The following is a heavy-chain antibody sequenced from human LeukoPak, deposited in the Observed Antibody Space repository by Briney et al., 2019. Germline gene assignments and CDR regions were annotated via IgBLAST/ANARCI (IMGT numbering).Heavy chain of an antibody. CDR1: NGSISTYY. CDR2: IAYGGAT. Sequence: SETLSLTCSVSNGSISTYYWSWIRQSPGKGLEWIGYIAYGGATTYNPSLKRRVTISVDSPKNHFSLRLTSLTAADTALYYCARHGGTLDYFDSWGPGSLVTVSS. J-gene: IGHJ4*02. CDR3: ARHGGTLDYFDS. D-gene: IGHD1-26*01. V-gene: IGHV4-59*08.